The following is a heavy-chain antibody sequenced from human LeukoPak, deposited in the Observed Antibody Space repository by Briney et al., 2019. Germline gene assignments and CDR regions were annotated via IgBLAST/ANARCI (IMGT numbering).Heavy chain of an antibody. CDR3: AKDTTPYYYGSGSPDY. Sequence: GGSLRLSCSASGFTFSSYAMHWVRQAPGKGLEWVAVISYDGSNKYYADSVKGRFTISRDNSKNTLYLQMNSLRAEDTALYYCAKDTTPYYYGSGSPDYWGQGTLVTVSS. CDR2: ISYDGSNK. D-gene: IGHD3-10*01. V-gene: IGHV3-30-3*01. CDR1: GFTFSSYA. J-gene: IGHJ4*02.